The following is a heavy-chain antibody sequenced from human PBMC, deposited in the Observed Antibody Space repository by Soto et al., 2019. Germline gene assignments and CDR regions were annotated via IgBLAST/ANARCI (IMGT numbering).Heavy chain of an antibody. CDR3: ARSGSAFDY. V-gene: IGHV4-30-2*01. J-gene: IGHJ4*02. CDR1: GGSIRSGGYS. D-gene: IGHD3-3*01. Sequence: SVTLPLTGAGSGGSIRSGGYSWSWIRQPPGKGLEWIGYIYHSGSTYYNPSLKSRVTISVDRSKNQFSLKLSSVTAADTAVYYCARSGSAFDYWGQGTLVTVSS. CDR2: IYHSGST.